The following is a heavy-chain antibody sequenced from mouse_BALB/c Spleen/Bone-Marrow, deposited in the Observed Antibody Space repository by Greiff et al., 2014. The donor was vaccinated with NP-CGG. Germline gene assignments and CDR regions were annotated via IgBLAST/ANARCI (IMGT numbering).Heavy chain of an antibody. D-gene: IGHD2-14*01. CDR3: ARSYYRYDVIVY. CDR2: IKPSNGRT. Sequence: VQLQQSGAELVKPGASVKLSCKASGYTFTSYWMHWVKQRPGQGLEWIGEIKPSNGRTNYNEKFKSKATLTVDKSSSTAYTQLSSLTSEDSAVYYCARSYYRYDVIVYWGQGTLVTVSA. J-gene: IGHJ3*01. CDR1: GYTFTSYW. V-gene: IGHV1S81*02.